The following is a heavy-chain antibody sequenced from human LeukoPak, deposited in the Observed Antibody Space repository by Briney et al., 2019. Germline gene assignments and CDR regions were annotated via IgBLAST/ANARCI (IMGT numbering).Heavy chain of an antibody. V-gene: IGHV1-46*01. D-gene: IGHD3-3*01. J-gene: IGHJ5*02. CDR2: INPSGGST. Sequence: VASVKVSCKASGYTFTSYYMHWVRQAPGQGLEWIGIINPSGGSTSYAQKFQGRVTMTRDTSTSTVYMELSSLRSEDTAVYYCARGGYDFWSGYYSQNWFDPWGQGTLVTVSS. CDR1: GYTFTSYY. CDR3: ARGGYDFWSGYYSQNWFDP.